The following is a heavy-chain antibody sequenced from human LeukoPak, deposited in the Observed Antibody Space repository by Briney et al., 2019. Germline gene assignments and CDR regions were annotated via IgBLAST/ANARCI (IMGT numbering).Heavy chain of an antibody. J-gene: IGHJ3*02. D-gene: IGHD4-17*01. Sequence: GASVKVSCKVSGYTLTELSMHWVRQAPGKGLEWMGGFDPEDGETIYAQKFQGRVTMTEDTSTDTAYMELSSLRSEDTAVYYCATALGGDYAGDAFDIWGQGTMVTVSS. V-gene: IGHV1-24*01. CDR2: FDPEDGET. CDR3: ATALGGDYAGDAFDI. CDR1: GYTLTELS.